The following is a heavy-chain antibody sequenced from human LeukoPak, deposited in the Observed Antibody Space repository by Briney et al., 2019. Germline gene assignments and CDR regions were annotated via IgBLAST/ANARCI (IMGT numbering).Heavy chain of an antibody. CDR1: GYTFTAYY. V-gene: IGHV1-2*02. CDR3: ASFYAPDRGIESQNLVTVY. J-gene: IGHJ4*02. D-gene: IGHD2/OR15-2a*01. CDR2: INPNSGGT. Sequence: ASVKVSCKASGYTFTAYYIHWVRLAPGQGLEWIGWINPNSGGTEYAQKFQGRVTLTRDTSISTAYMELSRLKSDDTAVYYCASFYAPDRGIESQNLVTVYWGQGTLVSVSS.